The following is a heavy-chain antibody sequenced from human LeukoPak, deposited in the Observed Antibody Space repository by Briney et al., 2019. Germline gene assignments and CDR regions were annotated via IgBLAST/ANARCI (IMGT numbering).Heavy chain of an antibody. CDR3: ARENNYYDSSGYYYGGDWFDP. CDR1: GYTFTSYG. Sequence: ASVTVSCKASGYTFTSYGISWVRQAPGQGLESMGGISAYNGNTNYAQKFQGRVTMTTDTSTSTAYMELRSLRSDDTAVYYCARENNYYDSSGYYYGGDWFDPWGQGTLVTVSS. J-gene: IGHJ5*02. D-gene: IGHD3-22*01. CDR2: ISAYNGNT. V-gene: IGHV1-18*01.